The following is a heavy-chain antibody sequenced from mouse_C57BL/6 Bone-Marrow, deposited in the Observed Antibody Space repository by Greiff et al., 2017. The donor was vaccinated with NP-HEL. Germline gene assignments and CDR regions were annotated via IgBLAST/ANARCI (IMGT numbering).Heavy chain of an antibody. CDR1: GYTFTSYW. D-gene: IGHD1-1*01. Sequence: QVQLQQPGAELVRPGSSVKLSCKASGYTFTSYWMDWVKQRPGQGLEWIGNIYPSDSETHYNQKFKDKATLTVDKSSSTAYMQLSSLTSEDSAVYYCAGGGYGSTDAYWGQGTLVTVSA. V-gene: IGHV1-61*01. CDR3: AGGGYGSTDAY. CDR2: IYPSDSET. J-gene: IGHJ3*01.